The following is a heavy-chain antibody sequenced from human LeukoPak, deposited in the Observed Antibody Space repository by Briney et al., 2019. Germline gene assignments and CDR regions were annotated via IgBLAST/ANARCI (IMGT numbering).Heavy chain of an antibody. CDR1: GGTFSSYA. Sequence: GASVKVSCKASGGTFSSYAISWVRQAPGQGLEWMGGIIPIFGTANYAQKFQGRVTITADESTSTAYMELNSLRSEDTAVYYCARAYEHTAMVTSAFDIWGQGTMVTVSS. CDR2: IIPIFGTA. J-gene: IGHJ3*02. V-gene: IGHV1-69*13. D-gene: IGHD5-18*01. CDR3: ARAYEHTAMVTSAFDI.